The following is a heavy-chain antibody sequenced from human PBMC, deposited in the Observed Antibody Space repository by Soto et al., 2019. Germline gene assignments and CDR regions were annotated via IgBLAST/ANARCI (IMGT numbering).Heavy chain of an antibody. J-gene: IGHJ4*02. CDR2: ISRDGSSK. D-gene: IGHD2-8*01. V-gene: IGHV3-30-3*01. CDR1: GFTFSRYA. Sequence: PGGSLRLSGAASGFTFSRYAMHWVRQAPGEGLEWVAVISRDGSSKYYGDSVKGRFTVSRDNSNNTLYLSMTSLRPDDTAVFYCARSRNGAVPDSINFWGQGTLVTVSS. CDR3: ARSRNGAVPDSINF.